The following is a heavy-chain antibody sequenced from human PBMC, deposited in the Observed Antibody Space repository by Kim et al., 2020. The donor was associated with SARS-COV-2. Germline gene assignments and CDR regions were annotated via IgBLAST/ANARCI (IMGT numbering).Heavy chain of an antibody. CDR1: GFTFSSYA. CDR2: ISGSGGST. J-gene: IGHJ5*02. Sequence: GGSLRLSCAASGFTFSSYAMSWVRQAPGKGLEWVSAISGSGGSTYYADSVKGRFTISRDNSKNTLYLQMNSLRAEDTAVYYCAKDQAYASTRPSYNWFDPWGQGTLVTVSS. CDR3: AKDQAYASTRPSYNWFDP. V-gene: IGHV3-23*01. D-gene: IGHD2-2*01.